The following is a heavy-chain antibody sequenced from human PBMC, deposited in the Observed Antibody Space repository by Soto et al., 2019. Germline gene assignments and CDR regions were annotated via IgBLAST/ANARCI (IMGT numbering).Heavy chain of an antibody. CDR3: ARGPTVLYYYSGMDV. J-gene: IGHJ6*02. CDR1: GGSISSYY. CDR2: IYYSGST. V-gene: IGHV4-59*01. Sequence: QVQLQESGPGLVRPSETLSLTCTVSGGSISSYYWSWIRQPPGKGLEWIGYIYYSGSTNYNPSLKSRVTIAVDTSKNPFSLKLSSVTAADTAVYYCARGPTVLYYYSGMDVWGQGTTVTVSS. D-gene: IGHD4-4*01.